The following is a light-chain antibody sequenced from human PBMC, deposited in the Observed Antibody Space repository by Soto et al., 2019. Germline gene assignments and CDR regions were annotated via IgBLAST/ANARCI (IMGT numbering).Light chain of an antibody. CDR3: QQYGRSPFT. CDR1: QSVASNY. CDR2: DAS. J-gene: IGKJ2*01. V-gene: IGKV3-20*01. Sequence: EIVLTQSPGTLSLSPGERATLSCRASQSVASNYLGWYQQKPGQAPRVLIFDASIRATGIPDRFSASGSGSDFTLTISRLEPDDFAVYYCQQYGRSPFTFGQGTKLQIK.